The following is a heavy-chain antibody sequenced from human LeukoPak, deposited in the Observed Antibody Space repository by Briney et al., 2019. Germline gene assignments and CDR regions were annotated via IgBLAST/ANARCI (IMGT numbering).Heavy chain of an antibody. V-gene: IGHV4-30-4*01. CDR1: GGSISSGDYY. D-gene: IGHD4-17*01. J-gene: IGHJ4*02. CDR3: ARFTYYGDYAAYFDY. CDR2: IYYSGST. Sequence: PSETLSLTCTVSGGSISSGDYYWGWIRQPPGKGLEWIGYIYYSGSTYYNPSLKSRVTISVDTSKNQFSLKLSSVTAADTAVYYCARFTYYGDYAAYFDYWGQGTLVTVSS.